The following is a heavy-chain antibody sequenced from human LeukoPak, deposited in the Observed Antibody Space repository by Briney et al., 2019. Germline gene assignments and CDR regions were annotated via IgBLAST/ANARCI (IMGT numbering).Heavy chain of an antibody. J-gene: IGHJ4*02. Sequence: PSETLSLTCTVSGSSISSSSYYWGWVRQPPGKGLEWIGSIYYSGITYINPSLKSRVTISVDTSKNHFSLRLSSVTAADTAVYYCARRVRDNSVYYYVDYWGQGTLVTVSS. CDR3: ARRVRDNSVYYYVDY. CDR1: GSSISSSSYY. D-gene: IGHD3-22*01. CDR2: IYYSGIT. V-gene: IGHV4-39*02.